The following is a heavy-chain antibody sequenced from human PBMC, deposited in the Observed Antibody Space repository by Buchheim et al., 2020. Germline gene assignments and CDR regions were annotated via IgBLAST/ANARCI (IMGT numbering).Heavy chain of an antibody. CDR3: AKSLRPYNNGWDYYYGMDV. D-gene: IGHD6-19*01. J-gene: IGHJ6*02. Sequence: QVQLVDSGGGVVQPGRSLRLSCATSGFTLSDYGMHWVRQAPGKGLEWVALISYDGSNEYYADSVKGRITISRDNSKSTLYLEMNSLRAEDSAVYYCAKSLRPYNNGWDYYYGMDVWGQGTT. CDR2: ISYDGSNE. V-gene: IGHV3-30*18. CDR1: GFTLSDYG.